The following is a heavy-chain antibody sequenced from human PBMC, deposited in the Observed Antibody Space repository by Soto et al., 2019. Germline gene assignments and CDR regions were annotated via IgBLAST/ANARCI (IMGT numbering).Heavy chain of an antibody. J-gene: IGHJ6*02. D-gene: IGHD6-13*01. V-gene: IGHV1-18*04. CDR1: RYSLANCA. CDR3: ARSSARGSHGPDDNGMDV. CDR2: ISAYNGNT. Sequence: GASVKLSCKDPRYSLANCARNWVRQAPGQGLELMVWISAYNGNTNFAQTVQGRLTMTTDTSTATSYMELRSLTYDDTAVYFCARSSARGSHGPDDNGMDVWGQGTTVTVSS.